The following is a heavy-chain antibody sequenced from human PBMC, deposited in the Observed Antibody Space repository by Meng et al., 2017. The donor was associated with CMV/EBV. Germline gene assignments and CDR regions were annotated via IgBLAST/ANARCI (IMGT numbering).Heavy chain of an antibody. CDR1: GGSISSYY. V-gene: IGHV4-59*01. J-gene: IGHJ4*02. CDR3: ARASGSVISFDY. D-gene: IGHD1-26*01. CDR2: VYYSGTT. Sequence: GSLRLSCTVSGGSISSYYWSWIRQPPGKGLEWVGYVYYSGTTKYNPSLESRVNMSVDTSKNQFSLKLSSVTAADTAVYYCARASGSVISFDYWGQGTLVTVSS.